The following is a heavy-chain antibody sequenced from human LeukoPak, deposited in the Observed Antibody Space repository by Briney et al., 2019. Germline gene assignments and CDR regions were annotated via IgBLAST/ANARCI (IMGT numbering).Heavy chain of an antibody. D-gene: IGHD5-12*01. V-gene: IGHV3-30*09. Sequence: GGSLRLSCVASGFIFSSYAQHWVRQAPGKGLEWVAVISYDGDYKYYADSVKGRFAISRDNSKNTLFLQMNSLRPEDTAVYYCASKSDSGYDILIYWGQGTLVTVSS. CDR1: GFIFSSYA. J-gene: IGHJ4*02. CDR2: ISYDGDYK. CDR3: ASKSDSGYDILIY.